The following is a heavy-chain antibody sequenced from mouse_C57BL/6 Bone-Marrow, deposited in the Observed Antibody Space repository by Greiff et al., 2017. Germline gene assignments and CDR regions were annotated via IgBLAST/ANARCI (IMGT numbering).Heavy chain of an antibody. D-gene: IGHD2-4*01. V-gene: IGHV1-81*01. CDR3: ERRGDDCDLAWFAY. CDR1: GYTFTSYG. CDR2: IYPRSGNT. Sequence: QVQLQQSGAELARPGASVKLSCKASGYTFTSYGISWVKQRTGQGLEWIGEIYPRSGNTYYNEKFKGKATLTADKSSSTAYMELSRPTSEDSACDFCERRGDDCDLAWFAYWGQGTLVTVSA. J-gene: IGHJ3*01.